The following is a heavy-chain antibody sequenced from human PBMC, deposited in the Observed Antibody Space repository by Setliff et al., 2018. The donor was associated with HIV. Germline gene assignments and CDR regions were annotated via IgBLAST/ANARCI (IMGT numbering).Heavy chain of an antibody. Sequence: SETLSLTCTVSGGSISSGTYYWGWIRQPPGKGPEYIVSVSYSGTTYYNPSLKSRVALSVDTSKNQFSLKLSSVTAADTAVYYCARLGPDGYNSRHDAFDIWGQGTMVTVSS. CDR2: VSYSGTT. J-gene: IGHJ3*02. V-gene: IGHV4-39*01. CDR1: GGSISSGTYY. CDR3: ARLGPDGYNSRHDAFDI. D-gene: IGHD5-12*01.